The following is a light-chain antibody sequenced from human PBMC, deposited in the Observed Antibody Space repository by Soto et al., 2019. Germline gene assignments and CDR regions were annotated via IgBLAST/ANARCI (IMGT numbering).Light chain of an antibody. V-gene: IGLV1-44*01. CDR2: GYN. J-gene: IGLJ3*02. Sequence: QSVLTQPPSASGTPGQRVTISCSGSSSNIGSNPVNWYQQLPGTAPKLLIYGYNRRPSGVPDRFSGSKSGTSASLAISGLQSEYEADYYCAAWDDSLNGPNWVFGGWTQLTVL. CDR1: SSNIGSNP. CDR3: AAWDDSLNGPNWV.